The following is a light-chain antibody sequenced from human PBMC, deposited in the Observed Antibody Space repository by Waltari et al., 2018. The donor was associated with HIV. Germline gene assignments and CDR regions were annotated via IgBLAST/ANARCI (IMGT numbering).Light chain of an antibody. Sequence: ELVSTQSRGTLPLSPGERATISGSASQSVSNNYLSWYQQKPGQAPRLLIFGASNRAAGIPDRFSGSGSGTDFTLTISRLEPEDFALYYCQQYGGSPLVTFGGGTKVEIK. CDR2: GAS. J-gene: IGKJ4*01. CDR1: QSVSNNY. CDR3: QQYGGSPLVT. V-gene: IGKV3-20*01.